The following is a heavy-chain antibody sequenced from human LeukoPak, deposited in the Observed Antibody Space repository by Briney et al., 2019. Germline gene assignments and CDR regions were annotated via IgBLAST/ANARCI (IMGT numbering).Heavy chain of an antibody. CDR3: ARVVDIVATIWFDY. J-gene: IGHJ4*02. V-gene: IGHV3-7*01. CDR2: IKQDGSEK. Sequence: PGGSLRLSCAASGFTFNSYWMSWVRQAPGKGLEWVANIKQDGSEKYYVDSVKGRFTISRDNAKNSLYLQMNSLRAEDTAVYYCARVVDIVATIWFDYWGQGTLVTVSS. CDR1: GFTFNSYW. D-gene: IGHD5-12*01.